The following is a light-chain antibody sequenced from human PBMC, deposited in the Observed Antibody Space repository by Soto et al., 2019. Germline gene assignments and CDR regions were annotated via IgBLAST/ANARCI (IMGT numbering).Light chain of an antibody. J-gene: IGLJ1*01. CDR2: SNN. Sequence: QSVLTQPPSASGTPGQRVTISCSGSRSNIGSNTVTWYQQFPGTAPKLLIYSNNQRPSGVPDRFSGSKSGTSASLAISGLQSEDEADYYCAAWDDSLNGYVFGTGTKLTGL. CDR1: RSNIGSNT. CDR3: AAWDDSLNGYV. V-gene: IGLV1-44*01.